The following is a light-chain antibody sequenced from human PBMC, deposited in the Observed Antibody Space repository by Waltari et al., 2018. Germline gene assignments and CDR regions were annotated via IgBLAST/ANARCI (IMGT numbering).Light chain of an antibody. J-gene: IGLJ2*01. CDR3: MIFHGNAWV. CDR1: SGINVGAYR. V-gene: IGLV5-45*03. Sequence: QAVLTQPSSLSASPGASASLTCTLRSGINVGAYRIYWYQQKPGSPPQYLLRYKSDSDKGPGVGGPSRFSGSKDASANAGILLISGLQSDDEAGYYCMIFHGNAWVFGGGTKLTVL. CDR2: YKSDSDK.